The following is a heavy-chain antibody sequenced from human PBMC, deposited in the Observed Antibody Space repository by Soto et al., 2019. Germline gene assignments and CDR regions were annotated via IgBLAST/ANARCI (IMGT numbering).Heavy chain of an antibody. CDR2: ISGSGGST. CDR3: AKIKGAAGTWYYFDY. D-gene: IGHD6-13*01. Sequence: PGGSLRLSCAASGFTFSSYAMIWVRQAPGKGLEWVSAISGSGGSTYYADSVKGRFTISRDNSKNTLYLQMNSLRAEDTAVYYCAKIKGAAGTWYYFDYWGQGTLVTVSS. J-gene: IGHJ4*02. CDR1: GFTFSSYA. V-gene: IGHV3-23*01.